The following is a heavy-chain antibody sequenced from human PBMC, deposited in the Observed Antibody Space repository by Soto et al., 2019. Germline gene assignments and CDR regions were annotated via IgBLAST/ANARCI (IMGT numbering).Heavy chain of an antibody. CDR1: GGSIISGGYY. CDR2: IYYTGSA. J-gene: IGHJ2*01. V-gene: IGHV4-31*03. D-gene: IGHD2-2*01. Sequence: QVQLQESGPGLVKPSQTLSLTCSVPGGSIISGGYYWSWIRQQPGKGLEWIGNIYYTGSALYNPSLKSRVTISIDRSENQFSLKLSSVTAADTAVYFCARDNAGYYSSSYYHRKGDFDLWGRGTLVTVSS. CDR3: ARDNAGYYSSSYYHRKGDFDL.